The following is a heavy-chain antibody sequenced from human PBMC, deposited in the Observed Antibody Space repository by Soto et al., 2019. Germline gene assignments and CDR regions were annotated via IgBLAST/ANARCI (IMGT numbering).Heavy chain of an antibody. CDR2: IYYSGST. D-gene: IGHD2-2*01. V-gene: IGHV4-59*01. CDR3: ARSDIVVVPAAIRTHYYYYGMDV. Sequence: XETLSLTYTVAGCSMSSYYWIWIRQPPGKGLDWLGYIYYSGSTNYNPSLKSRVTISVGTSKNQFSLKLSSVTAADTAVYYCARSDIVVVPAAIRTHYYYYGMDVWGQGTTVTVSS. CDR1: GCSMSSYY. J-gene: IGHJ6*02.